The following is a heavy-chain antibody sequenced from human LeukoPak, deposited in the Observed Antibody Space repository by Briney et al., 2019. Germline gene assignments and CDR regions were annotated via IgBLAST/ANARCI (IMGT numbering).Heavy chain of an antibody. Sequence: SETLSLTCTVSGGSISSYYWSWIRQPPGKGLEWIGYIYYSGSTNYNPSLKSRVTISVDTSKNQFSLKVSSVTAADTAVYYCARGWGYLDYWGQGTLVTVSS. D-gene: IGHD3-16*02. CDR3: ARGWGYLDY. CDR2: IYYSGST. CDR1: GGSISSYY. J-gene: IGHJ4*02. V-gene: IGHV4-59*01.